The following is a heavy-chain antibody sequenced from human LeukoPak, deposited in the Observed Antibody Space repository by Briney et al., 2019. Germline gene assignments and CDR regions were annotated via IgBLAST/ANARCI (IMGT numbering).Heavy chain of an antibody. V-gene: IGHV3-23*01. CDR2: ISGSGGST. J-gene: IGHJ4*02. CDR3: AKYQHIVVVTHDPFDY. D-gene: IGHD2-21*02. CDR1: GFTFSSYA. Sequence: PGGSLRLSCAASGFTFSSYAMSWVRQAPGKGLEWVSAISGSGGSTYYADSVKGRFTISRDNSKNTLYLQMNSLRAEDTAVYYCAKYQHIVVVTHDPFDYWGQGTLVTFSS.